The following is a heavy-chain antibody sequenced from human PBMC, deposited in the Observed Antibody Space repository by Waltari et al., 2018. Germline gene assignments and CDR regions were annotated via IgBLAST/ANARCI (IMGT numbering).Heavy chain of an antibody. CDR2: ISSSGQT. CDR1: GGPISNYY. V-gene: IGHV4-59*01. D-gene: IGHD3-3*01. J-gene: IGHJ4*02. Sequence: QVQLQESGPGLVKPSETLSLTCRVSGGPISNYYWNWIRQTPGKGLEWIGYISSSGQTNYNPSLKSRVSVSLDTSKTRFSLRLSSVTAADTAVYYCARATYYDFSSGYSFDNWGQGTLVTVSS. CDR3: ARATYYDFSSGYSFDN.